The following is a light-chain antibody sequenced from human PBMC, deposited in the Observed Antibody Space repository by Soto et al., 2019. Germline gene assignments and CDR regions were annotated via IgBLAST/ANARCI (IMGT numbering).Light chain of an antibody. CDR2: GAS. Sequence: EIVLTQSPGTLSLSPGDRATLSCRASQSVSSSYLAWYQQKPGQAPRLLIYGASNRATGIPDRFSGSGSGTDFTLTISRLEPEDFALYYGQQYGSSLITFGQGTRLEIK. V-gene: IGKV3-20*01. J-gene: IGKJ5*01. CDR1: QSVSSSY. CDR3: QQYGSSLIT.